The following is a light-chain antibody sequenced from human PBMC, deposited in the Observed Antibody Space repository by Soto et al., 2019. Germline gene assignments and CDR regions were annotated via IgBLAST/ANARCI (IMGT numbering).Light chain of an antibody. CDR2: ESS. CDR1: SSDVGRYKF. V-gene: IGLV2-23*01. J-gene: IGLJ1*01. CDR3: CSYTSSRTYV. Sequence: QSALTQPASVFGSPGQSITISCTGTSSDVGRYKFVSWYQQHPGKAPKVMIYESSKRPSGVSNRFSGSKSGNTASLTISGLQAEDEADYYCCSYTSSRTYVFGTGTKLTVL.